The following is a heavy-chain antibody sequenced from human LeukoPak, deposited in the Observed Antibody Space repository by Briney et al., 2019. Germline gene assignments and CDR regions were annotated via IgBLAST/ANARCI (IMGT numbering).Heavy chain of an antibody. Sequence: SETLSLTCTVSGGSISSSNYYWGWIRQPPGKGLEWIGNIYYTGSTYYNPSLKSRVTISVDTSKNQFSLKVSSVTAVDTAVYYCARHIGGRYYYYYMDVWGKGTTVTISS. V-gene: IGHV4-39*01. J-gene: IGHJ6*03. CDR3: ARHIGGRYYYYYMDV. CDR2: IYYTGST. CDR1: GGSISSSNYY. D-gene: IGHD3-16*02.